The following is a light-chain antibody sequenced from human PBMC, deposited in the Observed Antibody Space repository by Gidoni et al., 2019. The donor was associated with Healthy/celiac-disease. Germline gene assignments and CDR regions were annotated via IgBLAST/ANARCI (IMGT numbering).Light chain of an antibody. CDR2: GAS. V-gene: IGKV3-20*01. CDR1: QSVSSSY. Sequence: EIVLTQSPGTLSLSPRERATLSCRASQSVSSSYLAGYQQKPGQAPRLLIYGASSRATGIPDRFSGSGSGTDFTLTISRLEPEEFAVYYCQQYGSSTYTFGQGTKREIK. CDR3: QQYGSSTYT. J-gene: IGKJ2*01.